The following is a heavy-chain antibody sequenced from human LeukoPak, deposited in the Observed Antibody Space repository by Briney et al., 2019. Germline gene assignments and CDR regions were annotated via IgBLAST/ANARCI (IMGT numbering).Heavy chain of an antibody. CDR3: ARLTNDYGDFGYYYYYMDV. J-gene: IGHJ6*03. D-gene: IGHD4-17*01. V-gene: IGHV1-69*13. Sequence: GASVKVSCKASGYTFTSYYMHWVRQAPGQGLEWMGGIIPIFGTANYAQKFQGRVTITADESTSTAYMELSSLRSEDTAVYYCARLTNDYGDFGYYYYYMDVWGKGTTVTISS. CDR2: IIPIFGTA. CDR1: GYTFTSYY.